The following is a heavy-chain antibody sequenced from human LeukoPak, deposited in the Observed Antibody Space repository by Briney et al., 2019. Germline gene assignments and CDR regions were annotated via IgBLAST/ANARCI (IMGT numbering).Heavy chain of an antibody. Sequence: SETLSLTCTVSGGSISNYYWSWIRQPPGKGLEWIGYIYYSVSTNYNPSLKSRVTISVDTSKNQFSLKLSSVTAADTAVYYCASADFWSGFRSFDYWGQGTLVTVSS. CDR3: ASADFWSGFRSFDY. CDR2: IYYSVST. J-gene: IGHJ4*02. D-gene: IGHD3-3*01. CDR1: GGSISNYY. V-gene: IGHV4-59*01.